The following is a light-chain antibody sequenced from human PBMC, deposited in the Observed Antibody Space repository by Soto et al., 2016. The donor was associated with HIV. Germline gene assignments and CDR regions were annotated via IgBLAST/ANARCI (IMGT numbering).Light chain of an antibody. Sequence: SYVLTQAPSVSVAPGKTASITCGGSSIGSKSVHWYQQKPGQAPVLVVYDDSHRPSGIPERFSGSNSGNTATLTITRVEAGDEADYYCQVWDSSSAHPVFGGGTKLTVL. CDR2: DDS. CDR1: SIGSKS. V-gene: IGLV3-21*03. J-gene: IGLJ2*01. CDR3: QVWDSSSAHPV.